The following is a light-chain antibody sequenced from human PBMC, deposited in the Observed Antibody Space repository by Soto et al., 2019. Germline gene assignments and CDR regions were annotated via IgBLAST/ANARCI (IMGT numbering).Light chain of an antibody. J-gene: IGKJ2*01. CDR3: QQTFNTPYT. CDR2: AAS. V-gene: IGKV1-39*01. CDR1: QTINSY. Sequence: DIQMTQSPSSLSASVGDRVTITCRASQTINSYLNWYQQNPGKAPKLLIYAASSLQGGVPLRFSGSGSGTDFTLTISSLQPEDFATYYCQQTFNTPYTFGQGTKLWIK.